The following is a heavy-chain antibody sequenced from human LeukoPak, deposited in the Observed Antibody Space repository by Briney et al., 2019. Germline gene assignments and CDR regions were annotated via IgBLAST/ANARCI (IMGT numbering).Heavy chain of an antibody. CDR2: ISTYSGKT. V-gene: IGHV1-18*01. Sequence: ASVKVSCKDSGYTFISYGISWVRQAPGRGPEWMGWISTYSGKTKYAQKLQGRVTMTTDTSTSTAYMELRSLRSDDTAVYYCARDVRAFDLWGQGTMVTVSS. J-gene: IGHJ3*01. CDR3: ARDVRAFDL. CDR1: GYTFISYG.